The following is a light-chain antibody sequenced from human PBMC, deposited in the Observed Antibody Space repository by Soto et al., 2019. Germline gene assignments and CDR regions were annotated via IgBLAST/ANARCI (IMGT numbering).Light chain of an antibody. CDR2: EVS. V-gene: IGLV2-18*02. CDR1: SSDVGSYNR. CDR3: SSYTSSSTYV. J-gene: IGLJ1*01. Sequence: QSALTQPPSVSGSLGQSVNISCTGTSSDVGSYNRVSWYQQPPGTAPKLMIYEVSNRPSGVPDRFSGSKSGNTASLTISGLQAEDEADYYCSSYTSSSTYVFGTGTKVTVL.